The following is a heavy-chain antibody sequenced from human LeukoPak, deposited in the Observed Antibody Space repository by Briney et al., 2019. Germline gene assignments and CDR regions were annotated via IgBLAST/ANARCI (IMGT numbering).Heavy chain of an antibody. CDR3: ARRDYDILTYYMDV. CDR1: GFTFSSYE. V-gene: IGHV3-48*03. J-gene: IGHJ6*03. CDR2: ISSSGSTI. D-gene: IGHD3-9*01. Sequence: GGSLRLSCEDSGFTFSSYEMNWVRQAPGKGLEWVSYISSSGSTIYYADSVKGRFTISRDNAKNSLYLQMNSLRAEDTAVYYCARRDYDILTYYMDVWGKGTTVTVSS.